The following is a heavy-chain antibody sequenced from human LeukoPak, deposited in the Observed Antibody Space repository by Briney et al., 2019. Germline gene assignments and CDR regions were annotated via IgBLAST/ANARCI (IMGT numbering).Heavy chain of an antibody. J-gene: IGHJ3*02. CDR2: IYYSGST. CDR3: ARVTRFAFDI. CDR1: GGSVSSGSYY. D-gene: IGHD3-3*01. Sequence: SETLSFTCTVSGGSVSSGSYYWSWIRQPPGKGLEWIGYIYYSGSTNYNPSLKSRVTISVDTSKNQFSLKLSSVTAADTAVYYCARVTRFAFDIWGQGTMVTVSS. V-gene: IGHV4-61*01.